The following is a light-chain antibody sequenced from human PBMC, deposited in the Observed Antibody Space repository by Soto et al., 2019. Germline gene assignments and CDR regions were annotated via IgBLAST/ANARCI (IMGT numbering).Light chain of an antibody. CDR1: NSDIGGYDY. CDR3: SSYSVSSTLI. J-gene: IGLJ2*01. Sequence: QSVLTQPASVSGSPGQSITISCTGTNSDIGGYDYVSWYQQYPGKAPKLIIYEVSNRPSEIFDRFSGSKSGNTASLTISGLQAEDEAVYYCSSYSVSSTLIFGGGTKVTVL. CDR2: EVS. V-gene: IGLV2-14*01.